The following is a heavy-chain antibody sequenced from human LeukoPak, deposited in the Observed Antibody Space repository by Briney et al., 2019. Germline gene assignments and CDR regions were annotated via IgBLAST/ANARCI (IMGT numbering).Heavy chain of an antibody. Sequence: GESLKISCKGSGYSFTSYWTGWVRQMPGKGLEWMGIIYPGDSDTRYSPSFQGQVTISADKSISTAYLQWSSLKASDTAMYYCARQYRSGYYYDDDAFDIWGQGTMVTVSS. CDR2: IYPGDSDT. CDR1: GYSFTSYW. CDR3: ARQYRSGYYYDDDAFDI. J-gene: IGHJ3*02. D-gene: IGHD3-22*01. V-gene: IGHV5-51*01.